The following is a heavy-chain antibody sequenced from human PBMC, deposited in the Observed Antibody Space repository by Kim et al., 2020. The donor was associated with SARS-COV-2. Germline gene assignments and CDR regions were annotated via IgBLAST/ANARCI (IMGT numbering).Heavy chain of an antibody. D-gene: IGHD6-13*01. CDR2: IWYDGSNK. J-gene: IGHJ6*02. Sequence: GGSLRLSCAASGFTFSSYGMHWVRQAPGKGLEWVAVIWYDGSNKYYADSVKGRFTISRDNSKNTLYLQMNSLRAEDTAVYYCAKELGSSWPYYYYGMDVWGQGTTVTVSS. CDR1: GFTFSSYG. CDR3: AKELGSSWPYYYYGMDV. V-gene: IGHV3-33*06.